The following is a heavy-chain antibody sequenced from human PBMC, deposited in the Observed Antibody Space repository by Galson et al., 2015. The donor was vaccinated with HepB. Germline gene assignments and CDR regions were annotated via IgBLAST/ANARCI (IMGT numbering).Heavy chain of an antibody. CDR2: INPSDGRS. CDR1: GYTFINYY. D-gene: IGHD6-6*01. J-gene: IGHJ6*02. CDR3: ARVPYKTARPEGMDYYYAMDV. V-gene: IGHV1-46*01. Sequence: SVKVSCKASGYTFINYYIHWVRQAPGQGLEWMGFINPSDGRSTYARKTQGRVTMTRDTSTSTVYMELSSLRSEDTAVYYCARVPYKTARPEGMDYYYAMDVWGQGTTVTVSS.